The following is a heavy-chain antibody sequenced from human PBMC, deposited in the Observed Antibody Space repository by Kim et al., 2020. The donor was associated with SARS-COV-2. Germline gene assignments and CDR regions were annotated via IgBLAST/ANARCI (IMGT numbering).Heavy chain of an antibody. D-gene: IGHD6-19*01. V-gene: IGHV4-39*01. J-gene: IGHJ1*01. Sequence: SETLSLTCTVSGGSISSSSYYWGWIRQPPGKGLEWIGSIYYSGSTYYNPSLKSRVTISVDTSKNQFSLRLSSVTATDTAVYYCASPSIAVAGGYFQHWGQGTLVTVSS. CDR2: IYYSGST. CDR3: ASPSIAVAGGYFQH. CDR1: GGSISSSSYY.